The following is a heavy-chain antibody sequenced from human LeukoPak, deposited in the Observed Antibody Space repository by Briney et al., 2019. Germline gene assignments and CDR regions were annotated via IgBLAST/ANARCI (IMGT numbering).Heavy chain of an antibody. CDR2: IHTSGDT. CDR3: IVFGDSNH. CDR1: GFTFSSYW. J-gene: IGHJ5*02. V-gene: IGHV3-53*01. D-gene: IGHD4-17*01. Sequence: GGSLRLSCAASGFTFSSYWMSWVRQAPGKGLEWVSAIHTSGDTCYADSVKGRFTISRDTSKNTLYLQINSLRVEDTAVYYCIVFGDSNHWGQGTLVTVSS.